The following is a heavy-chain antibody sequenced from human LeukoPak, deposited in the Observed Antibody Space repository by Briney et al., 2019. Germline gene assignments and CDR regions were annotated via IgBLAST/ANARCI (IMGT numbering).Heavy chain of an antibody. CDR3: TSDPTFYSGRYCFDY. Sequence: SVKVSCKASGFTFSNSAVQWVRQARGQRLEWIGWIVVGSGNTNYAQEFQERVTITRDMSTSTAYMELSSLRSEDTAVYYCTSDPTFYSGRYCFDYWGQGTLVTVSS. CDR1: GFTFSNSA. D-gene: IGHD1-26*01. V-gene: IGHV1-58*01. J-gene: IGHJ4*02. CDR2: IVVGSGNT.